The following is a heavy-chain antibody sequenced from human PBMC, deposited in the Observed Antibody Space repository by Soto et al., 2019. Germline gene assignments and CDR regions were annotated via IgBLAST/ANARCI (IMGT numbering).Heavy chain of an antibody. V-gene: IGHV5-51*01. J-gene: IGHJ3*02. Sequence: PGELMQVRSNVAGCSCTNYWIGRMLKIPGKGLEWMGIIYPGDSDTRYSPSFQGQVTISADKSISTAYLQWSSLKASDTAMYYCAIPNRNWNYDVGGAFDIWGQGTMVTVSS. D-gene: IGHD1-7*01. CDR1: GCSCTNYW. CDR2: IYPGDSDT. CDR3: AIPNRNWNYDVGGAFDI.